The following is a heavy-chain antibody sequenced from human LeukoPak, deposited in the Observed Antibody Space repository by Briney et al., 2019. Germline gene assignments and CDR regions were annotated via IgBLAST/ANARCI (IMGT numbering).Heavy chain of an antibody. V-gene: IGHV4-61*01. CDR1: GGSISSSRYY. Sequence: SETLSLTCGVSGGSISSSRYYWSWIRQPPGKGLEWIGYIYYSGSTNYNPSLKSRVTISVDTSKNQFSLKLSSVTAADTAVYYCARVHDYGDYVDYWGQGTLVTVSS. CDR2: IYYSGST. CDR3: ARVHDYGDYVDY. D-gene: IGHD4-17*01. J-gene: IGHJ4*02.